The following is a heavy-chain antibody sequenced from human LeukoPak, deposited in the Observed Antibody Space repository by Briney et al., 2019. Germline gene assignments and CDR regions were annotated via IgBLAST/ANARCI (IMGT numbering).Heavy chain of an antibody. V-gene: IGHV4-59*11. J-gene: IGHJ4*02. CDR1: GGSISSHY. Sequence: SETLSLTCTVSGGSISSHYWSWIRQPPGKGLEWIGYIYYSGSTNYNPSLKSRVTMSVDTSKNRFSLKLSSVTAADTAVYYCAREVCSTSCYIDYWGQGTLVTVSS. D-gene: IGHD2-2*02. CDR2: IYYSGST. CDR3: AREVCSTSCYIDY.